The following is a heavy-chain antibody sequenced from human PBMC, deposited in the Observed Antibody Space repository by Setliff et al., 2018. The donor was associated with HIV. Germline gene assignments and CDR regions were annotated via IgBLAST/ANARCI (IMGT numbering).Heavy chain of an antibody. J-gene: IGHJ1*01. CDR1: GGSISSHY. D-gene: IGHD3-22*01. CDR2: IYYSGST. Sequence: SETLSLTCTVSGGSISSHYWSWIRQPPGKGLEWIGSIYYSGSTNYNPSLKSRVTISVDTSKNQFSLKLSSVTAADTAVYYCARDSVSWSYYYDSSGYWGYFQHWGQGTLVTV. V-gene: IGHV4-59*11. CDR3: ARDSVSWSYYYDSSGYWGYFQH.